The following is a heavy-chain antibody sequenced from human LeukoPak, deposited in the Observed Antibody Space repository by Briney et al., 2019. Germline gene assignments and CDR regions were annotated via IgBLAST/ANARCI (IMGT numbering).Heavy chain of an antibody. CDR1: GFTFTNAW. D-gene: IGHD1-26*01. CDR3: TTVSGSLGLDY. Sequence: KTGGSLRLSCAASGFTFTNAWMTWVRQAPGKGLEWVGRIKSKTDGGTTDYAAPVKGRFTISRDDSKTTLYLQMNSLKTEDTAVYYCTTVSGSLGLDYWGQGTLVTVSS. V-gene: IGHV3-15*01. J-gene: IGHJ4*02. CDR2: IKSKTDGGTT.